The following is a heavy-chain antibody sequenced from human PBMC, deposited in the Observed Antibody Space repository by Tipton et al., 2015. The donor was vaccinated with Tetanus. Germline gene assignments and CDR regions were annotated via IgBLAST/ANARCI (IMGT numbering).Heavy chain of an antibody. CDR2: ISGNNGDT. V-gene: IGHV1-18*01. J-gene: IGHJ3*02. CDR1: GYIFTSYG. CDR3: ASHYGSGSDDAFDI. D-gene: IGHD3-10*01. Sequence: QLVQSGAEVKKPGASMKVSCKAFGYIFTSYGISWVRQAPGQGLEWMGWISGNNGDTKYAQNLQGRVTMTTDTSTSTAYMELRSLGADDGAVFYCASHYGSGSDDAFDIWGQGTMVTVSS.